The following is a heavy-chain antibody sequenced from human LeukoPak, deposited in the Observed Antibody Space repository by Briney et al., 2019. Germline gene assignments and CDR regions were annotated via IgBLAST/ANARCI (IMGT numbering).Heavy chain of an antibody. J-gene: IGHJ5*02. CDR1: EFIFSDYY. V-gene: IGHV3-11*04. CDR2: ISSSGSTT. Sequence: PGGSLRLSCVVSEFIFSDYYMSWIRQAPGKGLEWVSYISSSGSTTYYADSVEGRFTTSRDNAKNTLYLQMNSLRAEDTAVYYCAGLVVVVAANSGWFDPWGQGTLVTVSS. D-gene: IGHD2-15*01. CDR3: AGLVVVVAANSGWFDP.